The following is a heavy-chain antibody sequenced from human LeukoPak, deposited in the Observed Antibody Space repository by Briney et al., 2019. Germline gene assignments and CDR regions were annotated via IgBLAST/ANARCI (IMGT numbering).Heavy chain of an antibody. J-gene: IGHJ4*02. CDR1: GFTFSGYW. V-gene: IGHV3-7*05. CDR3: ATPGLLGYCSSAICAPPGY. D-gene: IGHD2-2*01. CDR2: INEDGTTI. Sequence: PGGSLRLSCEASGFTFSGYWMSWVRQAPGRGLEWVADINEDGTTIYYVNSVKGRFTISRDNAKKSLYLQMNSLRAEDTAVYYCATPGLLGYCSSAICAPPGYWGQGTLVTVSS.